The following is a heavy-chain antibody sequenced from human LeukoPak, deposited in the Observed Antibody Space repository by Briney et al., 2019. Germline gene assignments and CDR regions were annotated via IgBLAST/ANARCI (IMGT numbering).Heavy chain of an antibody. V-gene: IGHV4-59*11. CDR2: IYYSGST. J-gene: IGHJ6*03. Sequence: SETLSLTCTVSGGSISSHYWSWIRQPPGKGLEWIGYIYYSGSTNYNPSLKSRVTISVDTSKNQFSLKLSSVTAADTAVYYCARSRYSTYATYYYYYMDVWGKGTMVTVSS. CDR3: ARSRYSTYATYYYYYMDV. D-gene: IGHD6-13*01. CDR1: GGSISSHY.